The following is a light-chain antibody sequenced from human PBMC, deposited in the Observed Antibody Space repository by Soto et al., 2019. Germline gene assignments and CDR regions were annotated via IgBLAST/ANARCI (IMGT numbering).Light chain of an antibody. J-gene: IGKJ2*01. Sequence: DIQMTQSPSSVSASVGDRVTITCRASQNISSWLAWYQQKPGKAPKLLIYTASSLQSGVPSRFSGSGSGTDFTLTINSLQPDDFATYYCQQANSFPKTFGQGTKLEIK. V-gene: IGKV1-12*01. CDR3: QQANSFPKT. CDR2: TAS. CDR1: QNISSW.